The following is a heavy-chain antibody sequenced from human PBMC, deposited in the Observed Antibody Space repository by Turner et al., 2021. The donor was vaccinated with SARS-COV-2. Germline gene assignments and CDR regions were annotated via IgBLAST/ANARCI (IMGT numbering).Heavy chain of an antibody. Sequence: EVQLVDSGGGLVHPGWSLRLPCDASGFPFNSHWIYWVRHAPGKGRVCVARSMGEGGITSYAETVKCRFTIARDKVKNTLYMQKNRLRAEDTAVYYWARAGISWYQLLYRERSYYYYYMDVWGKGTTVTVSS. CDR1: GFPFNSHW. V-gene: IGHV3-74*01. J-gene: IGHJ6*03. CDR2: SMGEGGIT. D-gene: IGHD2-2*02. CDR3: ARAGISWYQLLYRERSYYYYYMDV.